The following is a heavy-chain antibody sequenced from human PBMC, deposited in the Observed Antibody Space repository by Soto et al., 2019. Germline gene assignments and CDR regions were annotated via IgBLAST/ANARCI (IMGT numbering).Heavy chain of an antibody. V-gene: IGHV3-30*18. CDR2: ISYDGSNK. CDR1: GFTFSSYG. CDR3: AKRITILEGASDI. Sequence: QVQLVESGGGVVQPGRSLRLSCAASGFTFSSYGMHGVRHAPGKGLEWVAVISYDGSNKYYADSVKGRFTISRDNSKNTLYPQMNSLRAEDTAVYYCAKRITILEGASDIWGQGTMVTVSS. D-gene: IGHD3-9*01. J-gene: IGHJ3*02.